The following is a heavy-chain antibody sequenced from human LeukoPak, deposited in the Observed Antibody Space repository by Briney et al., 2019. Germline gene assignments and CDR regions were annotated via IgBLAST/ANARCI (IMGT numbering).Heavy chain of an antibody. CDR3: AKDKHGVVVPAAMTFDI. CDR1: GFTFSSYA. V-gene: IGHV3-23*01. CDR2: ISGSGGST. Sequence: GGSLRLSCAASGFTFSSYAMSWVRLAPGKGLEWVSAISGSGGSTYYADSVKGRFTISRDNSKNTLYLQMNSLRAEDTAVYYCAKDKHGVVVPAAMTFDIWGQGTMVTVSS. D-gene: IGHD2-2*01. J-gene: IGHJ3*02.